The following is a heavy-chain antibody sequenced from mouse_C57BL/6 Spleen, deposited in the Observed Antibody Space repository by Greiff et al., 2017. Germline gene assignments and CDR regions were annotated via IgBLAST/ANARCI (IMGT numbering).Heavy chain of an antibody. V-gene: IGHV7-1*01. Sequence: EVQLMESGGGLVQSGRSLRLSCATSGFTFSDFYMEWVRQAPGKGLEWIAASRNKANDYKTEYSASVKDRFIVSKDTSQSILYLQKNDLRAEDTAIYYGARDDDWDAMDYWGQGTSVTVSA. CDR2: SRNKANDYKT. CDR1: GFTFSDFY. CDR3: ARDDDWDAMDY. J-gene: IGHJ4*01.